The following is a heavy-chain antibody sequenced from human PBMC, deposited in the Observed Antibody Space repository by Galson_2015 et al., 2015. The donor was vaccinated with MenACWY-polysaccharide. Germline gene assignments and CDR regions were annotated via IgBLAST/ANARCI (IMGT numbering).Heavy chain of an antibody. D-gene: IGHD3-3*01. CDR2: ISATGGST. V-gene: IGHV3-23*01. Sequence: SLRLSCAASGFTFSNYAVSWVRQAPGKGLEWVSAISATGGSTYYADSVKGRFTISRDNSKNTLYLEMNSLRAEDTAVYYCAKDPPKTDDLWSASYGPREYWGQGTLVTVSS. J-gene: IGHJ4*02. CDR3: AKDPPKTDDLWSASYGPREY. CDR1: GFTFSNYA.